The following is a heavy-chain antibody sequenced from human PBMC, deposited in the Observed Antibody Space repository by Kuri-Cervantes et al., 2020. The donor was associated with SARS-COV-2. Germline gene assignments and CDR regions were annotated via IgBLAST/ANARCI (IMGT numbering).Heavy chain of an antibody. Sequence: SVTVSCKTSGGSFRTFIISWVRQAPGQGLEWMGGISPLFGKANYAQKFQGRVTITADESTSTVYMEVSSLRFEDTAVYYCTKEKGNTYGFDYWGQGTLVTVSS. CDR2: ISPLFGKA. D-gene: IGHD5-18*01. J-gene: IGHJ4*02. CDR1: GGSFRTFI. CDR3: TKEKGNTYGFDY. V-gene: IGHV1-69*13.